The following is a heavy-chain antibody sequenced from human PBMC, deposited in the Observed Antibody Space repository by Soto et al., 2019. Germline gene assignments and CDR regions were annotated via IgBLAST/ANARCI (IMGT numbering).Heavy chain of an antibody. CDR3: ARAKLNSNYRYYGMDV. CDR1: GGSISSGDYY. J-gene: IGHJ6*02. V-gene: IGHV4-30-4*01. Sequence: SETLSLTCTVSGGSISSGDYYWSWVRQPPGKGLEWIGYIFYSGSTYYNPSLKSRVTISVDTSKNQFSLKLSSVTAADTAVYYCARAKLNSNYRYYGMDVWGQGTTVTVSS. CDR2: IFYSGST. D-gene: IGHD4-4*01.